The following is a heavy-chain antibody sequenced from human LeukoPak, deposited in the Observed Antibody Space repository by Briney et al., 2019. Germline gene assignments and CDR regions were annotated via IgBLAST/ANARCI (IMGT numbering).Heavy chain of an antibody. V-gene: IGHV3-23*01. Sequence: HPGGSLRLSCAASGFTVSNYAMSWVRQAPGKGLEWVSAISGSGGSTYYADSVKGRFTISRDNSKNTLYLQMNSLRAEDTAVYYCYTPGYSSSWPYYYYGMDVWGQGTTVTVSS. D-gene: IGHD6-13*01. CDR2: ISGSGGST. J-gene: IGHJ6*02. CDR1: GFTVSNYA. CDR3: YTPGYSSSWPYYYYGMDV.